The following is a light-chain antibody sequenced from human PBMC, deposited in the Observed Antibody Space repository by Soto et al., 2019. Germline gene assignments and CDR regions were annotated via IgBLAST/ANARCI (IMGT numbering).Light chain of an antibody. CDR1: NSNIGGRNY. CDR3: ASWDDSLSSVL. CDR2: KTD. Sequence: QSALTQPPSASGTPGQTVTISCSGSNSNIGGRNYVFWYRQLPGTAPKLLIYKTDQRPSGVPDRFSATRSGSSASLAISGLRSEDEADYYCASWDDSLSSVLFGGGTKLTVL. V-gene: IGLV1-47*01. J-gene: IGLJ2*01.